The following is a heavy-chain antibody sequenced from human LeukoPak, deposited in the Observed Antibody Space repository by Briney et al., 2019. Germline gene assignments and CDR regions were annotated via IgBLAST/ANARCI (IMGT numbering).Heavy chain of an antibody. Sequence: GGSLRLSCAASSFTFSTYTMHWVRQAPGKGLEWVTHISYDGSSTYYADSVKGRFTVSRDNSRNTLYLQMNSLRAEDTALYYCARVGVPMIDLFDYWGQGTLVTVSS. V-gene: IGHV3-30-3*01. J-gene: IGHJ4*02. CDR3: ARVGVPMIDLFDY. D-gene: IGHD3-22*01. CDR1: SFTFSTYT. CDR2: ISYDGSST.